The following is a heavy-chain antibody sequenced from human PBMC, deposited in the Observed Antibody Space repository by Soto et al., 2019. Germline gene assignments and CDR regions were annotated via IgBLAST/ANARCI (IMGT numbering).Heavy chain of an antibody. D-gene: IGHD3-3*01. CDR2: ISGSGGST. Sequence: GGSLRLSCAASGFTFSSYAMSWVRQAPGKGLEWVSAISGSGGSTYYADSVKGRFTISRDNSKNTMYLQMNSLRAEDTAVYYCAKRGIFGVVTNPINYYYYYMDVWGKGTTVTVSS. CDR1: GFTFSSYA. V-gene: IGHV3-23*01. CDR3: AKRGIFGVVTNPINYYYYYMDV. J-gene: IGHJ6*03.